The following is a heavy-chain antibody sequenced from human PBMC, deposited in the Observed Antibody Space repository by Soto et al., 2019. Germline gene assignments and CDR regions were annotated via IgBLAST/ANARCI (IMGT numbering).Heavy chain of an antibody. V-gene: IGHV3-21*01. Sequence: EVHLVESGGGLVKPGGSLRLSCEASGFTFSSYSMNWVRQAPGKGLEWVSIITITGFIDYADSVKGRFTSSRDNDKSSLYLQMNSLRAEDTAVYYCARDSREYNAYDYNWGQGTLVTVSS. J-gene: IGHJ4*02. CDR3: ARDSREYNAYDYN. CDR2: IITITGFI. D-gene: IGHD5-12*01. CDR1: GFTFSSYS.